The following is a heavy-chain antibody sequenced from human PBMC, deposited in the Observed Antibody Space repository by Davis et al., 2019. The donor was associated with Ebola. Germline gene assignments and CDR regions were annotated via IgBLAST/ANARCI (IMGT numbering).Heavy chain of an antibody. CDR2: IKQDGSEK. J-gene: IGHJ4*02. CDR1: GFTFSSYW. D-gene: IGHD1-26*01. CDR3: ARESSGSYWPY. V-gene: IGHV3-7*03. Sequence: GESLKISCAASGFTFSSYWMSWVRQAPGKGLEWVANIKQDGSEKYYVDSVKGRFTISRDNAKNSLYLQMNSLRAEDTAVYYCARESSGSYWPYWGQGTLVTVSS.